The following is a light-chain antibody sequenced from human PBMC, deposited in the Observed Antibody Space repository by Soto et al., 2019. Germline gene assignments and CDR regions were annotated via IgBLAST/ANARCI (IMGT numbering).Light chain of an antibody. J-gene: IGKJ1*01. CDR3: QQYGYLSWT. CDR2: DTS. Sequence: EIVFTQSPATLSLSPGERATLSCRASQSVSNSLAWYQQKPGQVPRLLIYDTSSRATGIPARFSGSGSGTDFTLTISRLEPEDFAVYYCQQYGYLSWTFGQGTKVDIK. CDR1: QSVSNS. V-gene: IGKV3-11*01.